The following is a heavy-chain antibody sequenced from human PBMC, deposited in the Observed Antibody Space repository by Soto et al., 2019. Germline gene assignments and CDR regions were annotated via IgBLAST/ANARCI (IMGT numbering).Heavy chain of an antibody. D-gene: IGHD3-10*01. CDR2: VHYSWGS. CDR1: GGSISSYH. V-gene: IGHV4-59*08. Sequence: QVQLQESGPGLVKPSETLSLSCTVSGGSISSYHWSWIRQTPGKGLEWIGYVHYSWGSNYNPSLKSRVAISLDTSKSQFSLKLPSVTATDTAVYYCARQGFGALHGLVEVWGQGTTVTVSS. CDR3: ARQGFGALHGLVEV. J-gene: IGHJ6*02.